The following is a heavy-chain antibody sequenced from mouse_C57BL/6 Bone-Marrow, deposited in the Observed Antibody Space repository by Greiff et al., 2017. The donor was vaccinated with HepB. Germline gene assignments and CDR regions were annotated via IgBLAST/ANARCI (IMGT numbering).Heavy chain of an antibody. V-gene: IGHV5-17*01. CDR3: ARSPDWYFDV. CDR1: GFTFSDYG. CDR2: ISSGSSTI. Sequence: EVKLMESGGGLVKPGGSLKLSCAASGFTFSDYGMHWVRQAPEKGLEWVAYISSGSSTIYYADTVKGRFTISRDNAKNTLFRQMTSLRSEDTAMYYCARSPDWYFDVWGTGTTVTVSS. J-gene: IGHJ1*03.